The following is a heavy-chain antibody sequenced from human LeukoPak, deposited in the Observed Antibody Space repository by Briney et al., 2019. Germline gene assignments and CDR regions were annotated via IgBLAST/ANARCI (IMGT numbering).Heavy chain of an antibody. Sequence: HPGESLRLSCAASGFTFSSYWMSWVPQAPGRGVEWVASIKEERREKSYVDSVKGRFTISRDNAKNSLYLQMNSLRAEDTAVYYCARALKGVRRRIAGDTTFESYYYMDVWGKGAKVTISS. J-gene: IGHJ6*03. CDR3: ARALKGVRRRIAGDTTFESYYYMDV. V-gene: IGHV3-7*01. CDR1: GFTFSSYW. CDR2: IKEERREK. D-gene: IGHD1-26*01.